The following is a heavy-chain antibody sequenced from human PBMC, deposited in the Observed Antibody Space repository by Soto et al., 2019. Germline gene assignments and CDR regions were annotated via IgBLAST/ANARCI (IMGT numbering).Heavy chain of an antibody. D-gene: IGHD3-9*01. CDR2: ISGSGEIT. V-gene: IGHV3-23*01. CDR3: GKARYLLVDQPLYFES. Sequence: GGSLRLSCAASGFPFRSYAMGWVRQAPGKGLEWISVISGSGEITLYTDSVKGRFTIPRDFSNNTLSLQMNSLRADDTAIYYCGKARYLLVDQPLYFESWGQGTLVTVSS. CDR1: GFPFRSYA. J-gene: IGHJ4*02.